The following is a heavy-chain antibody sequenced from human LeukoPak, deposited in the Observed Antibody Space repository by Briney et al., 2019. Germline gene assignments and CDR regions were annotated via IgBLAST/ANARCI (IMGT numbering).Heavy chain of an antibody. CDR3: ARGVGDGYNSIDY. CDR1: GGTFSSYA. V-gene: IGHV1-2*04. J-gene: IGHJ4*02. CDR2: INPNSGGT. D-gene: IGHD5-24*01. Sequence: ASAKVSCKASGGTFSSYAISWVRQAPGQGLEWMGWINPNSGGTNYAQKFQGWVTMTRDTSISTAYMELSRLRSDDTAVYYCARGVGDGYNSIDYWGQGTLVTVSS.